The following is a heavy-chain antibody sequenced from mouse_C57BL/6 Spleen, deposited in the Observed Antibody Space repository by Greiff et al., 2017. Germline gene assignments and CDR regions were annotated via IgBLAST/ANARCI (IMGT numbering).Heavy chain of an antibody. J-gene: IGHJ2*01. Sequence: VQLQQPGAELVKPGASVKLSCKASGYTFTSYWMHWVKQRPGQGLEWIGMIHPNSGSTNYNEKFKSKATLTVDKSSSTAYMQLSSLTSEDSAVDYCARVTTVIAAYDLDYWGQGTTLTVSS. CDR1: GYTFTSYW. CDR3: ARVTTVIAAYDLDY. V-gene: IGHV1-64*01. CDR2: IHPNSGST. D-gene: IGHD1-1*01.